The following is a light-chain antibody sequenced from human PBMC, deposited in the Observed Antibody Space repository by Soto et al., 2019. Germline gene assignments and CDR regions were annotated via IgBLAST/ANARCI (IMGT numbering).Light chain of an antibody. Sequence: EIVLTQSPGTLSVSPGERANLTCRASQSVSTNLAWFQQKPGQAPRLLIYGASTRATGIPARFSGSGSGTEFTLTINSLQSEDLAVYYCQQSNNWPYTFGQGTNLEV. CDR3: QQSNNWPYT. CDR2: GAS. J-gene: IGKJ2*01. V-gene: IGKV3-15*01. CDR1: QSVSTN.